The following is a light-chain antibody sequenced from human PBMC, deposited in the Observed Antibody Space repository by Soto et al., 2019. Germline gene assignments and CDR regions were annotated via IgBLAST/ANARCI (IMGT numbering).Light chain of an antibody. Sequence: SALTQPASVSGSPGQSITISCTGASSDVGDYNYVSWYQQHPGKAPKVMIYDVSNRPSGVSNRFSGSKSGNTASLTISGFQAEDEADYYCSSYTSSTTLVFGTGPNVTVL. CDR3: SSYTSSTTLV. V-gene: IGLV2-14*01. J-gene: IGLJ1*01. CDR2: DVS. CDR1: SSDVGDYNY.